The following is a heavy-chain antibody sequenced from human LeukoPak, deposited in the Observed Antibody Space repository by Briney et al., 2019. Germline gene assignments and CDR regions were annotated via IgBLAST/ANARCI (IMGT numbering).Heavy chain of an antibody. Sequence: SETLSLTCAVYGGSFSGYYWSWIRQPPGKGLEWIGEINHSGSTNYNPSLKSRVTISVDTSKNQFSLKLSSVTAADTAVYYCVRGLGIAVAGAIDYWGQGTLVTVSS. CDR2: INHSGST. J-gene: IGHJ4*02. D-gene: IGHD6-19*01. V-gene: IGHV4-34*01. CDR1: GGSFSGYY. CDR3: VRGLGIAVAGAIDY.